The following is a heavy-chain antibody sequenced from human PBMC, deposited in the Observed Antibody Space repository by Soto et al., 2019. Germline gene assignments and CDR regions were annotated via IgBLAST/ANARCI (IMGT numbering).Heavy chain of an antibody. CDR3: SKETGISTFELISRPIDS. CDR2: FSGDGFTT. D-gene: IGHD1-26*01. Sequence: GGSLRLSCAAPGFPFSGYAMSWVRQAPGKGLEWVSTFSGDGFTTCYADSVKGRFTISRDNSMNTLFLHMHSLRAEDTAIYYCSKETGISTFELISRPIDSLGLGTLVNVP. J-gene: IGHJ4*02. V-gene: IGHV3-23*01. CDR1: GFPFSGYA.